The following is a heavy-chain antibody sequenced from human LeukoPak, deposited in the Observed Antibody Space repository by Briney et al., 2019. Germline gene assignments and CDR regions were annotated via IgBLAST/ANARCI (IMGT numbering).Heavy chain of an antibody. J-gene: IGHJ4*02. Sequence: ASVKVSCKASGYTFTGHSMYWVRQAPGQGLEWMGWIKPNSGGTNYAQKFQGRVTMTRDTSISTAYMELSRLRSDDTAVYYCARSPPPYYYDSSGYLDYWGQGTLVTVSS. CDR2: IKPNSGGT. CDR3: ARSPPPYYYDSSGYLDY. CDR1: GYTFTGHS. V-gene: IGHV1-2*02. D-gene: IGHD3-22*01.